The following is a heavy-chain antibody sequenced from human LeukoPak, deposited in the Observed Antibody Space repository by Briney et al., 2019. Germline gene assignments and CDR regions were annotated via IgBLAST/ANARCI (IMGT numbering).Heavy chain of an antibody. V-gene: IGHV3-23*01. Sequence: PGGSLRLSCAASGFTFSSYAMSWVRQAPGKGLEWVSAISGSGGSTYYADSVKGRFTISRDNSKNTLYLQMNSLRAEDTAVYCCAKDWVTTVTTSPGEYWGQGTLVTVSS. CDR2: ISGSGGST. CDR3: AKDWVTTVTTSPGEY. J-gene: IGHJ4*02. CDR1: GFTFSSYA. D-gene: IGHD4-17*01.